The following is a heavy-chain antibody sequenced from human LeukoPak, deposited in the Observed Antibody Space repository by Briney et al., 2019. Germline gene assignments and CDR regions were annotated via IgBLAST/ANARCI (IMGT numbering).Heavy chain of an antibody. CDR2: ISYDGSNK. D-gene: IGHD5-18*01. J-gene: IGHJ4*02. CDR3: ARDGSRVYSYGPFTFDY. CDR1: GFTFSSYG. Sequence: GRSLRLSCAASGFTFSSYGMPWVRQAPGKGLEWVAVISYDGSNKYYADSVKGRFTISRDNSKNTLYLQMNSLRAEDTAVYYCARDGSRVYSYGPFTFDYWGQGTLVTVSS. V-gene: IGHV3-30*03.